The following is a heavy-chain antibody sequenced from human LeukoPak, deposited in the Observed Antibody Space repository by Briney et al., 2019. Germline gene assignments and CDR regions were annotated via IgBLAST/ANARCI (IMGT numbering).Heavy chain of an antibody. CDR3: ARDIYYDSSGYYGSVY. CDR2: ISSSSSTI. Sequence: PGGSLRLSCAASGFTVISNYMSWVRQGPGKGLEGVSYISSSSSTIYYADSVKGRFAISRDNAKNSLYLQMNSLRAEDTAVYYCARDIYYDSSGYYGSVYWGQGTLVTVSS. D-gene: IGHD3-22*01. V-gene: IGHV3-48*04. J-gene: IGHJ4*02. CDR1: GFTVISNY.